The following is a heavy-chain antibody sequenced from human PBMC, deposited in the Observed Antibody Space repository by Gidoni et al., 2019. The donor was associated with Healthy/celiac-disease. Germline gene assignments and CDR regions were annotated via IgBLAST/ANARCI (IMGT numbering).Heavy chain of an antibody. J-gene: IGHJ6*02. CDR1: GGTFSSYA. D-gene: IGHD6-13*01. CDR2: IIPIFGTA. V-gene: IGHV1-69*06. Sequence: QVQLVQSGAEVKKPGSSVKVSCKASGGTFSSYAISWVRQAPGQGLEWMGGIIPIFGTANYAQKFQGRVTMTADKSTSTAYMELSSLRSEDTAVYYCARGWDQYWGIAAADPMDYYYYGMDVWGQGTTVTVSS. CDR3: ARGWDQYWGIAAADPMDYYYYGMDV.